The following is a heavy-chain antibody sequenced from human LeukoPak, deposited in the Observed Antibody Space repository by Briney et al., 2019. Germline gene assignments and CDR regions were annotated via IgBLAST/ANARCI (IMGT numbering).Heavy chain of an antibody. V-gene: IGHV3-30*02. CDR3: AKNTGYYDILTGPDY. CDR1: GFTFSSFG. CDR2: IRYDGSNR. Sequence: PGGSLRLSCAASGFTFSSFGMHWVRQAPGKGLEWMAFIRYDGSNRYYEDSVKGRLTISRDNSKNTLYLQMNSLRAEDTAVYYCAKNTGYYDILTGPDYWGQGTLVTVSS. J-gene: IGHJ4*02. D-gene: IGHD3-9*01.